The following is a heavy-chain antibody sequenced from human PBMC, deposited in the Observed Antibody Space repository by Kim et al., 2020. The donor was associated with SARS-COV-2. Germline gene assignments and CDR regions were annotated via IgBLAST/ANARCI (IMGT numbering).Heavy chain of an antibody. CDR2: ISSSSTI. V-gene: IGHV3-48*02. Sequence: GGSLRLSCAASGFTFSSYSMNWVRQAPGKGLEWVSYISSSSTIYYADSVKGRFTISRDNAKNSLYLQMNSLREEDTAVYYCAREGGYYDFWSGYHDYWG. J-gene: IGHJ4*01. D-gene: IGHD3-3*01. CDR3: AREGGYYDFWSGYHDY. CDR1: GFTFSSYS.